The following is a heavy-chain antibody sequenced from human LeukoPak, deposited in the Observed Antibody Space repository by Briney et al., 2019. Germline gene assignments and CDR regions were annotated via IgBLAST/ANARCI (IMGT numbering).Heavy chain of an antibody. V-gene: IGHV3-48*03. J-gene: IGHJ3*02. Sequence: GGSLRLSCAASGFTFNIYEMNWVRQAPGKGLEWLSYISSSRSNTIYYADSVKGRFTISRDDAKNSLYLQMNSLRAEDTAVYYCARDREGDLLWFGELEGDAFDIWGQGTMVTVSS. CDR3: ARDREGDLLWFGELEGDAFDI. CDR2: ISSSRSNTI. D-gene: IGHD3-10*01. CDR1: GFTFNIYE.